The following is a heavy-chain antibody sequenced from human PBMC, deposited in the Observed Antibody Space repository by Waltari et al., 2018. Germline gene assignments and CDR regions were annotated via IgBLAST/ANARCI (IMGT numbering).Heavy chain of an antibody. Sequence: QVQLRESGPGLLKPSETLSLTCSVSGGSLSSYYWNWIRQPAGKGLEWIGRMYFTGIMDYNPSLQSRVTMSVVTSKNQFFLNLTSVTAADTAVYYCATDGLSRSLSHWGQGALVTVSS. V-gene: IGHV4-4*07. CDR2: MYFTGIM. CDR3: ATDGLSRSLSH. D-gene: IGHD6-19*01. CDR1: GGSLSSYY. J-gene: IGHJ4*02.